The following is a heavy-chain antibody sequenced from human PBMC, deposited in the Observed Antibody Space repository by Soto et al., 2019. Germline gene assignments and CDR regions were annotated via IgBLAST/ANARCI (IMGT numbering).Heavy chain of an antibody. CDR2: IDNAGSSA. J-gene: IGHJ6*02. CDR1: GFTFSIYW. Sequence: EVQLVESGGGLVQPGGSLRLSCAASGFTFSIYWMHWVRQAPGKGPVWVSRIDNAGSSARYADSVKGRFTLSRDTAKNTVYLQMNSLRAEDTAVYYCTRVGGSVSGMDVWGQGTTVTVSS. V-gene: IGHV3-74*01. CDR3: TRVGGSVSGMDV. D-gene: IGHD1-26*01.